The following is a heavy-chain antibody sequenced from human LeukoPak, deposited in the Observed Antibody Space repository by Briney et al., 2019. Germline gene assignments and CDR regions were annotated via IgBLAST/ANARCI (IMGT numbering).Heavy chain of an antibody. D-gene: IGHD3-10*01. J-gene: IGHJ6*03. CDR2: ISSSGSTI. V-gene: IGHV3-48*03. CDR1: GFTFSSYE. Sequence: PGGSLRLSCAASGFTFSSYEMNWVRQAPGKGLEWVSYISSSGSTIYYADSVKGRFTFSRDNSKNTLYLQMNSLRAEDTAVYYCAKGGMSTIVRGVIGYMDVWGKGTTVTISS. CDR3: AKGGMSTIVRGVIGYMDV.